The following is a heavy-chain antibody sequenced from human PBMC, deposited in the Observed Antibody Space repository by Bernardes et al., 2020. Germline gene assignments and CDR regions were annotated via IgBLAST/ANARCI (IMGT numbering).Heavy chain of an antibody. D-gene: IGHD2-21*02. CDR1: GFTFSSYA. J-gene: IGHJ3*02. Sequence: GGSLRLSCATSGFTFSSYAMSWVRQAPGKGLDWVSIISGSGISTYYADSVKGRFTISRDNSKKTLYLQMDSLRAEDTAVYYCAKDPNPASCSGGDCYAIWGQGTMVTVSS. CDR3: AKDPNPASCSGGDCYAI. V-gene: IGHV3-23*01. CDR2: ISGSGIST.